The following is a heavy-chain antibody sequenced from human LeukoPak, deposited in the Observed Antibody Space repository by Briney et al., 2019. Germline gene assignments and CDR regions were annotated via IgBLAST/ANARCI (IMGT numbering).Heavy chain of an antibody. D-gene: IGHD6-13*01. CDR2: ISYDGSTK. V-gene: IGHV3-30*18. CDR3: AKESDSRSYGAYLPH. CDR1: GFTFSSHG. Sequence: GGSLRLSCAASGFTFSSHGMQWLRQAPGEGLEWVAVISYDGSTKYYADSVKGRFTISRDNSKSTLYLQMNSLRAEDTAVYYCAKESDSRSYGAYLPHWGQGTLVTVSS. J-gene: IGHJ1*01.